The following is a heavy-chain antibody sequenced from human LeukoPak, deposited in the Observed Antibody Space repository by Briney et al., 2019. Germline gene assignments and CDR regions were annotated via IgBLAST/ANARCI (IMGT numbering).Heavy chain of an antibody. Sequence: PSETLSLTCTVSGGSISSSNYYWGWIHQPPGKGLEWIGSIYYNGSTYYNPSLKNRVTISLDTSKNQFSLRLNSVTAADTAMYYCAKGYTSGWSPALDIWGQGTMVTVSS. CDR3: AKGYTSGWSPALDI. V-gene: IGHV4-39*07. CDR1: GGSISSSNYY. J-gene: IGHJ3*02. CDR2: IYYNGST. D-gene: IGHD6-19*01.